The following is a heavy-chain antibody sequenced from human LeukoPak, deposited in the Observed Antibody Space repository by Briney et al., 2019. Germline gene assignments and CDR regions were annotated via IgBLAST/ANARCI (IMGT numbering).Heavy chain of an antibody. D-gene: IGHD6-19*01. Sequence: GESLKISCKGSGYSFTSYWIGWVRQMPGKGLEWMGIIYLGDSDTKYSPSFQGQVTISADKSISTAYLQWSSLKASDTAMYYCARHWMIPMAVAVIDAFDVWGQGTMVTVSS. CDR2: IYLGDSDT. J-gene: IGHJ3*01. CDR1: GYSFTSYW. CDR3: ARHWMIPMAVAVIDAFDV. V-gene: IGHV5-51*01.